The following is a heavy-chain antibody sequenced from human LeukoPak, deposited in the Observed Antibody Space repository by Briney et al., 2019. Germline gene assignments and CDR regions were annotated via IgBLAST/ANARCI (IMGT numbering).Heavy chain of an antibody. V-gene: IGHV4-61*08. Sequence: SETLSLTCAVSGGSISSGGYSWSWIRQPPGKRLEWLGYIYYSGSTNYSPSLKSRVTISGDTSKNQFSLRLSSVTASDTAVYYCARGRLSGYFDYWGQGTLVTVSS. CDR2: IYYSGST. CDR3: ARGRLSGYFDY. D-gene: IGHD2/OR15-2a*01. J-gene: IGHJ4*02. CDR1: GGSISSGGYS.